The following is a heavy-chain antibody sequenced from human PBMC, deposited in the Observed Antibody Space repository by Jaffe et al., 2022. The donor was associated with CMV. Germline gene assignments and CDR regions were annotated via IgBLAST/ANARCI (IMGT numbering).Heavy chain of an antibody. D-gene: IGHD2-15*01. J-gene: IGHJ5*02. V-gene: IGHV4-34*01. CDR1: GGSFSGYY. Sequence: QVQLQQWGAGLLKPSETLSLTCAVYGGSFSGYYWSWIRQPPGKGLEWIGEINHSGSTNYNPSLKSRVTISVDTSKNQFSLKLSSVTAADTAVYYCASFNFGGRPTEDQTGDDCSGGSCGNWFDPWGQGTLVTVSS. CDR3: ASFNFGGRPTEDQTGDDCSGGSCGNWFDP. CDR2: INHSGST.